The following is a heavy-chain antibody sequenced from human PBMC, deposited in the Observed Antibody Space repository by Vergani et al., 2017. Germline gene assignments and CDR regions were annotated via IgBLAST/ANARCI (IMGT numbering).Heavy chain of an antibody. CDR1: GGSISSYY. CDR3: ARLDYRRGDYGL. Sequence: QVQLQESGPGLVKPSETLSLTCTVSGGSISSYYLRWIRQPPGKGLEWIGDIYYSGSTHYNPSLKSRVTILVDTSKNQFSLKLSSVTAADTAVYYCARLDYRRGDYGLWGQGTLVTVSS. D-gene: IGHD4-17*01. CDR2: IYYSGST. J-gene: IGHJ4*02. V-gene: IGHV4-59*08.